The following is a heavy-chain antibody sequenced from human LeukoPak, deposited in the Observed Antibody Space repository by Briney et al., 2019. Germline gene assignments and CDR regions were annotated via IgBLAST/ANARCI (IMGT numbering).Heavy chain of an antibody. D-gene: IGHD3-3*01. CDR2: INPSSGGT. J-gene: IGHJ3*01. CDR1: GYTFTGVD. V-gene: IGHV1-2*06. Sequence: GASVKVSCKASGYTFTGVDIHWVRQAPGQGLEWTGRIEWMGRINPSSGGTNYAQNFQGRVTMAWDTSISTAHLDLSRLTSYDTAVYYCRLFHTPIFDLWGQGTMITVSS. CDR3: RLFHTPIFDL.